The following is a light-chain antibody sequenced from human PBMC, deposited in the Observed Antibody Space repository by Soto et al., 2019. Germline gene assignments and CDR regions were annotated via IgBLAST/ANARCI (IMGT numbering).Light chain of an antibody. CDR2: GAS. CDR3: QQYGGSPRT. Sequence: PGEGATLSCRASQSISNYLAWYQQKPGQAPRLVIFGASNRATGIPDRFGGSGSGTDFTLTISRLEPEDFAVYYCQQYGGSPRTFGQGTKLEIK. V-gene: IGKV3-20*01. J-gene: IGKJ2*01. CDR1: QSISNY.